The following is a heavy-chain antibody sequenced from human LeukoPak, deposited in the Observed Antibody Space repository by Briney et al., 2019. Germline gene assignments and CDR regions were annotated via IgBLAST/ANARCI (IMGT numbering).Heavy chain of an antibody. CDR3: AKSGSSGYYNDYYYYGMDV. Sequence: GGSLRLSCAASGFTFSSYGMHWVRQAPGKGLEWVAVISYDGSNKYYADSVKGRFTISRDNSKNTLYLQMNSLGAEDTAVYYCAKSGSSGYYNDYYYYGMDVWGQGTTVTVSS. CDR1: GFTFSSYG. D-gene: IGHD3-22*01. CDR2: ISYDGSNK. V-gene: IGHV3-30*18. J-gene: IGHJ6*02.